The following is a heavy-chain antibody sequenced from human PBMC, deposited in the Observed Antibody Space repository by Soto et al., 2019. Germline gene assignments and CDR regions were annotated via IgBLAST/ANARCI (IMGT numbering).Heavy chain of an antibody. Sequence: QVQLVQSGAEVKKPGASVKVSCKASGYTFTSYGISWVRQAPGPGLEWMGWISAYNGNTNYAQKLQGRVTMTTDTSTSTAYMELRSLRSDDTVVYYCARSRPRGSYRTNDAFDIWGQGTMVTVSS. CDR1: GYTFTSYG. CDR3: ARSRPRGSYRTNDAFDI. D-gene: IGHD3-16*02. CDR2: ISAYNGNT. J-gene: IGHJ3*02. V-gene: IGHV1-18*01.